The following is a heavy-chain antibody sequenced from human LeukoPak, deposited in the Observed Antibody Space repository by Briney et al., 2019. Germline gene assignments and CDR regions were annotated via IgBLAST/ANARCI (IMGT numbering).Heavy chain of an antibody. V-gene: IGHV3-23*01. CDR1: GFTFSSYA. D-gene: IGHD2-15*01. Sequence: HPGRSLRLSCAASGFTFSSYAMHWVRQAPGKGQEWVSGISAGDGTTYYADSVKGRFTISRDNSKNTLYLQMNSLRVEDTAVYYCAKGLTGSCYSGIESWGPGTLVTVSS. CDR3: AKGLTGSCYSGIES. J-gene: IGHJ4*02. CDR2: ISAGDGTT.